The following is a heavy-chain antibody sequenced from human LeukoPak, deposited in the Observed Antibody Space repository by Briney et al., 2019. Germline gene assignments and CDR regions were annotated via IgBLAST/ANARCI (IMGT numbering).Heavy chain of an antibody. CDR3: ARRTSGWPIDY. CDR1: GGSISSSSYY. Sequence: PSETLSLTCTVSGGSISSSSYYWGWIRQPPGKGLECIGSIYYSGSTYYNPSLKSRVTISAETSKNQFSLKLSSVTAADTAVYYCARRTSGWPIDYWGQGTLVTVSS. CDR2: IYYSGST. V-gene: IGHV4-39*01. D-gene: IGHD6-19*01. J-gene: IGHJ4*02.